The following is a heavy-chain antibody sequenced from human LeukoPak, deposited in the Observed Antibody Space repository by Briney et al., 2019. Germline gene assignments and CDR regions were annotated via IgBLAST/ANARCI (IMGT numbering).Heavy chain of an antibody. V-gene: IGHV4-4*02. D-gene: IGHD3-22*01. J-gene: IGHJ4*02. CDR3: AGWAYDSSGYRLDY. Sequence: SGTLSLTCTVSGGSISSSTWWSWVRQPPGKGLECIGEIHHSGTTNYNPSLKSRVTISIDKSKNQFSLKLSSVTAADTAMYYCAGWAYDSSGYRLDYWGQGTPVTVSS. CDR2: IHHSGTT. CDR1: GGSISSSTW.